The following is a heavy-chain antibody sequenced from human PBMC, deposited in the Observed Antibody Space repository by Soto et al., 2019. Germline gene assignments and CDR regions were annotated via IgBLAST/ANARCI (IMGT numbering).Heavy chain of an antibody. J-gene: IGHJ4*02. CDR2: TYYRSKWYN. V-gene: IGHV6-1*01. CDR3: ARAEYSSGWYYFDY. D-gene: IGHD6-19*01. Sequence: CFISGDSVSSNSAAWNWIRQSPSRGLEWLGRTYYRSKWYNDYAVSVKSRITINPDTSKNQFSLQLNSVTPEDTAVYYCARAEYSSGWYYFDYWGQGXLVTVYS. CDR1: GDSVSSNSAA.